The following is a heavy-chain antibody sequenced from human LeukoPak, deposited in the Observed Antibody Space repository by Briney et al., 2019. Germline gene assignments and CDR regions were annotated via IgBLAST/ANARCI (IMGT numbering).Heavy chain of an antibody. D-gene: IGHD5-24*01. CDR1: GYTFTSYG. V-gene: IGHV1-18*01. J-gene: IGHJ4*02. CDR2: ISAYNGNT. Sequence: ASVKVSCKASGYTFTSYGISWVRQAPGQGLEWMGWISAYNGNTNYAQKLQGRVTMTTDTSTSTAYMELRSLRSDDTAVYYCARESHKYSEMATLYYFDYWGQGTLVTVSS. CDR3: ARESHKYSEMATLYYFDY.